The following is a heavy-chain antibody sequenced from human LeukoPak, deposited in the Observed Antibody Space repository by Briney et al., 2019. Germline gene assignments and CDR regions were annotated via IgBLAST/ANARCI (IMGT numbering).Heavy chain of an antibody. J-gene: IGHJ5*02. D-gene: IGHD3-10*01. V-gene: IGHV3-23*01. CDR2: IRANGDST. CDR1: GFTFSNYA. CDR3: ARVPNYGSGSGFDP. Sequence: GGSLKLSCEASGFTFSNYAMSWVRQAPGKGLEWVSAIRANGDSTYNADSVKGRFAISRDNSKNMLYLEMKSLRVEDTAVYYCARVPNYGSGSGFDPWGQGTLVTVSS.